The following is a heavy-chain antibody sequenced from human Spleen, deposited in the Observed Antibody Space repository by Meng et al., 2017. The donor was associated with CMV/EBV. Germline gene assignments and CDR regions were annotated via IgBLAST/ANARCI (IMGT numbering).Heavy chain of an antibody. V-gene: IGHV3-49*04. Sequence: GGSLRLSCTASGFTSGDYAMSWVRQAPGKGLEWVGFIRSKAFGGTTEYAASVKGRFTISRDDSKSIAYLQMNSLKSEDTAVYYCTRGARPRAFDYLGQGTLVTVSS. CDR3: TRGARPRAFDY. CDR2: IRSKAFGGTT. D-gene: IGHD6-6*01. J-gene: IGHJ4*02. CDR1: GFTSGDYA.